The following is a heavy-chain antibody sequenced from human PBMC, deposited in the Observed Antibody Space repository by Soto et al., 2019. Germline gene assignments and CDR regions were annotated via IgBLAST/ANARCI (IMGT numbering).Heavy chain of an antibody. CDR2: IYWDDDK. J-gene: IGHJ6*02. Sequence: QITMKESGPTLVKPKQTLTLTCTFSGFSLSTSGVGVGWIRHPPGKALEWLALIYWDDDKRYSPSLRRRLTISKDTSKHQVVLTMTNMDPVDTATYHCIQSRCGGDCLQSYASHYYYGMDVWGQGTTVTVSS. CDR1: GFSLSTSGVG. V-gene: IGHV2-5*02. D-gene: IGHD2-21*02. CDR3: IQSRCGGDCLQSYASHYYYGMDV.